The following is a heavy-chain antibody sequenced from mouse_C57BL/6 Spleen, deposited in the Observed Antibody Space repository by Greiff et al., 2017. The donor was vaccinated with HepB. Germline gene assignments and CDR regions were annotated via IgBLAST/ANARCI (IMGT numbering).Heavy chain of an antibody. J-gene: IGHJ2*01. CDR3: ARWGLYDY. CDR2: IDPSDSYT. CDR1: GYTFTSYW. Sequence: QVQLQQPGAELVMPGASVKLSCKASGYTFTSYWMHWVKQRPGQGLEWIGEIDPSDSYTNYNQKFKSKSTLTVDKSSSTAYMQLSSLTSEDSAVYYCARWGLYDYWGQGTTLTVSS. V-gene: IGHV1-69*01. D-gene: IGHD2-13*01.